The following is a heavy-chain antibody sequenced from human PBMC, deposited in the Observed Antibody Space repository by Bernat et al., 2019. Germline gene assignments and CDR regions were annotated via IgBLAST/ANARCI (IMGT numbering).Heavy chain of an antibody. J-gene: IGHJ6*03. CDR1: GFTFSSYS. D-gene: IGHD2-2*01. V-gene: IGHV3-21*05. CDR2: ISSSSSYI. Sequence: EVQLVESGGGLVQPGRSLRLSCTASGFTFSSYSMNWVRQAPGKGLEWVSYISSSSSYIYYADSVKGRFTISRDNAKNSLYLQMNSLRAEDTAVYYCAKTRVLGYCSSTSCPSDYYYYMDVWGKGTTVTVSS. CDR3: AKTRVLGYCSSTSCPSDYYYYMDV.